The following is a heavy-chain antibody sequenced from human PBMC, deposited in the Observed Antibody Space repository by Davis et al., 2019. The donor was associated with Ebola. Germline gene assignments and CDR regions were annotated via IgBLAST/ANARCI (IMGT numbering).Heavy chain of an antibody. CDR3: AHTDSYYYDSSGYYYLDY. CDR1: GFSLSTSGVT. J-gene: IGHJ4*02. D-gene: IGHD3-22*01. V-gene: IGHV2-5*02. Sequence: SGPTLVKPTQTLTLTCSFSGFSLSTSGVTVGWIRQSPGKALEWLALIHWDDDKRYSPSLKSRLIITKDTSKNQVVLTMTNMDPVDTATYYCAHTDSYYYDSSGYYYLDYWGQGTLVTVSS. CDR2: IHWDDDK.